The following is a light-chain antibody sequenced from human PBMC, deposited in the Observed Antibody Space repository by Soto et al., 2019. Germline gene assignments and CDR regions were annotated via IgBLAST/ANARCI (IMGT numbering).Light chain of an antibody. J-gene: IGKJ1*01. V-gene: IGKV1-17*03. CDR1: QDIRDY. CDR2: AS. Sequence: DIQMTQFPSAMSASVGDRVTITCRASQDIRDYLAWFQHKPGNVPKRLIYASTLQSGVPSRFSGSGSGTEFTLTITCLQPEDFATYYCLHYHSYPRTFGRGTKVEIK. CDR3: LHYHSYPRT.